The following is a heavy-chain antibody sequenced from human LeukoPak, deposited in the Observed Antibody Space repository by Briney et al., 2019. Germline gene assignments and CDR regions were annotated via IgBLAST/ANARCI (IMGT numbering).Heavy chain of an antibody. J-gene: IGHJ4*02. CDR1: GYSFTSNW. CDR2: IDPSDSYT. D-gene: IGHD2-15*01. Sequence: GESLRISCKASGYSFTSNWINWVRQMPGKGLEWMGRIDPSDSYTNYSPSFQGHVTISADKSISTAYLQWSSLKASDTAMYYCARYCSGGSCRYYFDYWGQGTLVTVSS. V-gene: IGHV5-10-1*01. CDR3: ARYCSGGSCRYYFDY.